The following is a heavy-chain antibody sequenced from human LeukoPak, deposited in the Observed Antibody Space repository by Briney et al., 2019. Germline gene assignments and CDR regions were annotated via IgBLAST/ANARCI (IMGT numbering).Heavy chain of an antibody. D-gene: IGHD3-10*01. CDR2: ISRHGST. CDR3: ARPITMLWGVRDYYVDV. V-gene: IGHV4-34*01. CDR1: GGSLDNYY. Sequence: PSETLSLTCAVYGGSLDNYYWSWIRQPPGKGLEWIGEISRHGSTNYNPSLKSRATLSVDTSKNQFSLKLTSVTAADTAVYYCARPITMLWGVRDYYVDVWGKGTTVTVSS. J-gene: IGHJ6*03.